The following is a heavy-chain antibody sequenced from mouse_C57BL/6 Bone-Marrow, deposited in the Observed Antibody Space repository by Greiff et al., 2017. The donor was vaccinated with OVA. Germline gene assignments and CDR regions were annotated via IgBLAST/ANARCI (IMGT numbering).Heavy chain of an antibody. CDR3: ARRPPRWPNYYDY. CDR1: GYTFTSYW. D-gene: IGHD2-3*01. Sequence: QVQLQQPGAELVKPGASVKLSCKASGYTFTSYWMHWVKQRPGRGLEWIGRIDPNSGGTKYNETFKSQAILTVDTPYSTAYMQISNLTAEDSAVYYSARRPPRWPNYYDYWGQGTTLTVSS. J-gene: IGHJ2*01. V-gene: IGHV1-72*01. CDR2: IDPNSGGT.